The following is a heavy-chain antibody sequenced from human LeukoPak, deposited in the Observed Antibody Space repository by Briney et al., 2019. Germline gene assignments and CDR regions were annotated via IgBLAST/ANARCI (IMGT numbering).Heavy chain of an antibody. V-gene: IGHV3-74*01. CDR3: AKPWFGELSIDY. CDR2: INSDGSST. J-gene: IGHJ4*02. CDR1: GFTFSRYW. Sequence: GGSLRLSCAASGFTFSRYWMHWVRQAPGKGLVWVSRINSDGSSTSYADSVKGRFTISRDNSKNTLYLQMNSLRAEDTAVYYCAKPWFGELSIDYWGQGTLVTVSS. D-gene: IGHD3-10*01.